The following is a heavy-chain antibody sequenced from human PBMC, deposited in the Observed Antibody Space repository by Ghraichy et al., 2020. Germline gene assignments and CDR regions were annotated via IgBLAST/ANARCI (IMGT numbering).Heavy chain of an antibody. CDR1: GFTFSSYA. Sequence: GESLNISCAASGFTFSSYAISWVRQAPGKGLEWVSAISGSGGSTYYADSVKGRFTISRDNSKNTLYLQMNSLRAEDTAVYYCAKGPTPVVRAFDIWGQGTMVTVSS. CDR2: ISGSGGST. J-gene: IGHJ3*02. V-gene: IGHV3-23*01. D-gene: IGHD4-23*01. CDR3: AKGPTPVVRAFDI.